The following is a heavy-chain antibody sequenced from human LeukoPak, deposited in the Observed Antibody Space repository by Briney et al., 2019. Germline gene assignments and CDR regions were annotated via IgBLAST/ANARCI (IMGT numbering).Heavy chain of an antibody. CDR2: IYTSGST. J-gene: IGHJ4*02. D-gene: IGHD6-19*01. Sequence: SETLSLTCTVSGGSISSGSYYWSWIRQPAGKGLEWIGRIYTSGSTNYNPSPKSRVTMSVDTSKNQFSLKLSSVTAADTAVYYCARDGSSGWYYFDYWGQGTLVTVSS. V-gene: IGHV4-61*02. CDR3: ARDGSSGWYYFDY. CDR1: GGSISSGSYY.